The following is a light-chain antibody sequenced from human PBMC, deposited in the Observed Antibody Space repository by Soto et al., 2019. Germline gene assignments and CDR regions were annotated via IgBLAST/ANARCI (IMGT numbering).Light chain of an antibody. CDR3: AAWDDSLSGWV. J-gene: IGLJ3*02. Sequence: QSVLTQPPSASGTPGQRVTISCSGSSSNIGSNYVYWYQQLPGTAPKILIYRNNQRPSGVPDRFSGSKSGTSASLAISGLRSEDEADYYCAAWDDSLSGWVFGGGTKL. CDR1: SSNIGSNY. CDR2: RNN. V-gene: IGLV1-47*01.